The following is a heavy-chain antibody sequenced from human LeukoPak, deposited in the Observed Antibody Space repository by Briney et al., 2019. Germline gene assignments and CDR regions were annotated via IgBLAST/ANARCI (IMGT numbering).Heavy chain of an antibody. V-gene: IGHV3-23*01. CDR3: AKDDAWLQFGE. Sequence: PGGSLRLSCAASGFTFSSYGMSWVRQAPGKGLEWVSAISTGGGSTYYADSVKGRFTISRDNSKNTLYLEVISLTVEDTAVYYCAKDDAWLQFGEWSQGTLVTVSS. CDR2: ISTGGGST. J-gene: IGHJ4*02. CDR1: GFTFSSYG. D-gene: IGHD5-24*01.